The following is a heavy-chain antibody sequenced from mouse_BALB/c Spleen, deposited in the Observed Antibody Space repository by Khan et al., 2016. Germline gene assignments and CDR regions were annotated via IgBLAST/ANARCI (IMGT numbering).Heavy chain of an antibody. Sequence: EVQLQESGPGLVKPSQSLSLTCTVTGYSITSDYAWNWIRQFPGNKLEWMGYISYSGSTSYNQSPKSRISITRDTSNNQFFLQLNSVTTEDPATYYCARDWVFDYGGQGTTLTVSS. V-gene: IGHV3-2*02. CDR3: ARDWVFDY. CDR1: GYSITSDYA. CDR2: ISYSGST. D-gene: IGHD4-1*01. J-gene: IGHJ2*01.